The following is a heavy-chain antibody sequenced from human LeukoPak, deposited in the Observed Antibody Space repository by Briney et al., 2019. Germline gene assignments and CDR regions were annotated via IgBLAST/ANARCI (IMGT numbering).Heavy chain of an antibody. CDR3: AREGYYDSSGYDFDY. CDR1: GFTFSSYS. D-gene: IGHD3-22*01. Sequence: GGSLRLSCAASGFTFSSYSMNWVRQAPGKGLEWVSSISSSGSYIYYADSVKGRFTISRDNAKNSLYLQMNSLRAEDTAVYYCAREGYYDSSGYDFDYWGQGTLVTVSS. V-gene: IGHV3-21*01. J-gene: IGHJ4*02. CDR2: ISSSGSYI.